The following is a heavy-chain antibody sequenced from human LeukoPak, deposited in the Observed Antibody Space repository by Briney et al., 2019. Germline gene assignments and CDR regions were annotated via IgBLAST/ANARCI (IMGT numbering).Heavy chain of an antibody. Sequence: ASVKLSCKASGYTFTPYYIHWVRHAPGQGLEWMGIINPTGGAATYAQHFHGRATLTRDTSTSTVYMECGSLRSDATALYCWARELGTTNEFPINYWGQGTLVTVSS. V-gene: IGHV1-46*01. J-gene: IGHJ4*02. CDR1: GYTFTPYY. CDR2: INPTGGAA. D-gene: IGHD1-14*01. CDR3: ARELGTTNEFPINY.